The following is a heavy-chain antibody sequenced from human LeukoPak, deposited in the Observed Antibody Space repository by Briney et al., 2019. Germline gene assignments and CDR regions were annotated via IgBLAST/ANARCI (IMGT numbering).Heavy chain of an antibody. CDR3: ARASITIVGVVIDY. CDR1: GGSFSGYY. CDR2: INHSGST. Sequence: SETLSLTCAVYGGSFSGYYWSWIRQPPGKGLEWIGEINHSGSTNYNPSLKSRVTISVDTSKNQFSLKLSSVTAADTAVYYCARASITIVGVVIDYWGQGTLVTVSS. D-gene: IGHD3-3*01. J-gene: IGHJ4*02. V-gene: IGHV4-34*01.